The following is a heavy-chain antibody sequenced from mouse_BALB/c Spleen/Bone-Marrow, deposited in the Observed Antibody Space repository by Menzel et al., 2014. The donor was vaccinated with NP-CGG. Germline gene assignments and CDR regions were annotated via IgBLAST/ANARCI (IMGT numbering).Heavy chain of an antibody. Sequence: VKLQESGAELMKPGASVKISCKATGYTFSSYWIEWVKQRPGHGLEWIGEILPGSGSTNYNEKFKGKATFTADTSSNTAYMQLSSLTSEDSAVYYCASFYGRFAYRGQGTLVTVSA. V-gene: IGHV1-9*01. CDR2: ILPGSGST. CDR1: GYTFSSYW. D-gene: IGHD1-1*02. CDR3: ASFYGRFAY. J-gene: IGHJ3*01.